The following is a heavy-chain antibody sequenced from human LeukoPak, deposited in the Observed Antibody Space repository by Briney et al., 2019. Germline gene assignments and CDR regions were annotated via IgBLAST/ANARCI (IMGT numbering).Heavy chain of an antibody. CDR2: IYYSGST. D-gene: IGHD1-26*01. CDR1: GAFISSSSYY. J-gene: IGHJ6*02. Sequence: PSETLSLTCTVSGAFISSSSYYWGWIRQPPGKGLEWIGSIYYSGSTYYNPSLKSRVTISVDTSKNQFSLKLSSVTAADTAVYYCARLGGSDGMDVWGQGTTVTVSS. V-gene: IGHV4-39*01. CDR3: ARLGGSDGMDV.